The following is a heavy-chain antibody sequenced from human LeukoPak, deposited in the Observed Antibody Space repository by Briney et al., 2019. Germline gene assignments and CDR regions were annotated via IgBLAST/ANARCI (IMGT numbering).Heavy chain of an antibody. CDR1: GFTFSSYS. CDR3: AKGQSASSTFDC. J-gene: IGHJ4*02. V-gene: IGHV3-23*01. Sequence: GGSLRLSCAASGFTFSSYSMSWVRQAPGKGLEWVSLIRGSSDVIEYADSVRGRFTISRDNSKNTVSLQLNNLRAEDTALYYCAKGQSASSTFDCWGQGTLVTVSS. CDR2: IRGSSDVI.